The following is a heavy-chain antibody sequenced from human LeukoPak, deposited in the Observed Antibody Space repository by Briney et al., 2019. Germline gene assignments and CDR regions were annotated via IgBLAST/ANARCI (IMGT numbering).Heavy chain of an antibody. V-gene: IGHV1-69*13. Sequence: ASVKVSCKASGGTFSSYAISWVRQAPGQGLEWMGGIIPIFGTANYAQKFQGRVTITADVSTSTAYMELSSLRSEDTAVYYCAREIGDSSSWYGLNYFDYWGQGTLVTVSS. D-gene: IGHD6-13*01. CDR2: IIPIFGTA. CDR3: AREIGDSSSWYGLNYFDY. J-gene: IGHJ4*02. CDR1: GGTFSSYA.